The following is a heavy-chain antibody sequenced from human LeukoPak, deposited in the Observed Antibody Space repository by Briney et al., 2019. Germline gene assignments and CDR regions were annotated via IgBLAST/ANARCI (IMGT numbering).Heavy chain of an antibody. V-gene: IGHV1-69*13. CDR2: IIPIFGTA. D-gene: IGHD2-2*01. J-gene: IGHJ5*02. Sequence: SVKVSCKASGRTFSSYAISWVRQAPGQGLEWMGGIIPIFGTAIYAQKFQGRVTITADESTSTAYMELSSLRSEDTAVYYCARGTVVPAAPKLYNWFDPWGQGTLVTVSS. CDR1: GRTFSSYA. CDR3: ARGTVVPAAPKLYNWFDP.